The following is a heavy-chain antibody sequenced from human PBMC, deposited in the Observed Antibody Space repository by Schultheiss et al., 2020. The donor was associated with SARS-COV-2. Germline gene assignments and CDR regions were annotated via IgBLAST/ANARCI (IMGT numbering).Heavy chain of an antibody. CDR2: IYYSGST. D-gene: IGHD3-10*01. CDR1: GGSISSSSYY. CDR3: ARGGSTSQRITGFDP. V-gene: IGHV4-39*07. Sequence: SETLSLTCTVSGGSISSSSYYWGWIRQPPGKGLEWIGSIYYSGSTFYSPSLKSRVTISVDTSKNQFSLKLSSVTAADTAVYYCARGGSTSQRITGFDPWGQGTLVTVSS. J-gene: IGHJ5*02.